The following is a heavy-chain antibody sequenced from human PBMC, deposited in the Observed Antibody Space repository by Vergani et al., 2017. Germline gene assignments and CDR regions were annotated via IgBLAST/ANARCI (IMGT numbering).Heavy chain of an antibody. CDR3: ARAVEMATIPYFDY. D-gene: IGHD5-24*01. CDR2: IYHSGRT. J-gene: IGHJ4*02. V-gene: IGHV4-30-2*01. Sequence: QLQLQESGSGLVKPSQTLSLTCAVSGGSISSGGYSWSWIRQPPGKGLEWIGYIYHSGRTYYNPSLKSRVTISVDRSKNQFSLKLSSVTAADTAVYYCARAVEMATIPYFDYWGQGTLVTVSS. CDR1: GGSISSGGYS.